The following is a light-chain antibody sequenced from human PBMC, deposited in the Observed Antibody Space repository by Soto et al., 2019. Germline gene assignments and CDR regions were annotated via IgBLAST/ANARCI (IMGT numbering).Light chain of an antibody. V-gene: IGKV3D-15*01. J-gene: IGKJ5*01. CDR1: QSVSTN. Sequence: EIVMTQSPATLSVSPGERATLSCRASQSVSTNLAWYQQKPGQAPRLLIYGASTRATGIPARFSGSGSGTDFTLTISSLQTEDLAVYYCQQYNKWITFGQGTRLEIK. CDR3: QQYNKWIT. CDR2: GAS.